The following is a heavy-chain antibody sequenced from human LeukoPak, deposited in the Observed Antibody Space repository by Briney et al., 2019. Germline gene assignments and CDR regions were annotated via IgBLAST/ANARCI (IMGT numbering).Heavy chain of an antibody. V-gene: IGHV3-74*01. Sequence: GGSLRLSCTASGFTFGDYAMTWVRQAPGKGLVWVSRINTDGSSTNYADSVKGRFTISRDNAKNTLYLQVDSLRAEDTAVYYCATVLIGAMGAFDIWGQGTMVTVSS. D-gene: IGHD2-15*01. J-gene: IGHJ3*02. CDR3: ATVLIGAMGAFDI. CDR2: INTDGSST. CDR1: GFTFGDYA.